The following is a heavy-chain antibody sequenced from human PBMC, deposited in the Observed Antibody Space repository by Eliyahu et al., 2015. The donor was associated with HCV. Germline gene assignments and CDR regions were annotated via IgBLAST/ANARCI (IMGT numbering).Heavy chain of an antibody. V-gene: IGHV3-33*01. Sequence: QVQLVESGGGVVQPGRSLRLSCAASGFTFRSYGMHWVRQAPGKGLGWVAVIWYDGSNKYYADSVKGRFTISRDNSKNTLYLQMNSLRAEDTAVYYCARNDYVSYYYYMDVWGKGTTVTVSS. CDR1: GFTFRSYG. CDR2: IWYDGSNK. J-gene: IGHJ6*03. CDR3: ARNDYVSYYYYMDV. D-gene: IGHD3-16*01.